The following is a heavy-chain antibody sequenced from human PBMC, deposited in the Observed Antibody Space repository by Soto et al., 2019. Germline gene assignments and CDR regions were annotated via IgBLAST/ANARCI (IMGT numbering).Heavy chain of an antibody. D-gene: IGHD3-10*01. Sequence: ASVKVSCKASGYTFTSYGISWVRQAPGQGLEWMGWISAYNGNTNYAQKLQGRVTMTTDTSTSTAYMELRSLRSDDTAVYYCARGFGPYGSGSSNLNWFDPWGQGTLVTVSS. CDR1: GYTFTSYG. V-gene: IGHV1-18*01. CDR3: ARGFGPYGSGSSNLNWFDP. J-gene: IGHJ5*02. CDR2: ISAYNGNT.